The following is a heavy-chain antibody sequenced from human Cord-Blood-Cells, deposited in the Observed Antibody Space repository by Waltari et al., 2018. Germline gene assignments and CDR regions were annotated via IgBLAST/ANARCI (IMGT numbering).Heavy chain of an antibody. Sequence: QVQLQQWGAGLLKPSETLSLTCAVYGGSFGGYYWSWIRQPPGKGLEWIGEIKHSGSTNYNPSLKSRVTISVDTSKNQFSLKLSSVTAADTAVYYCARATIAARPAFDIWGQGTMVTVSS. CDR3: ARATIAARPAFDI. V-gene: IGHV4-34*01. D-gene: IGHD6-6*01. J-gene: IGHJ3*02. CDR2: IKHSGST. CDR1: GGSFGGYY.